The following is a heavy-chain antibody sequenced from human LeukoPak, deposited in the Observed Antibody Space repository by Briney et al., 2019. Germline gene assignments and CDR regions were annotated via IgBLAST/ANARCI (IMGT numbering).Heavy chain of an antibody. CDR2: INGSGDST. V-gene: IGHV3-23*01. CDR1: GFTFSSYV. Sequence: GGSLRLSCAASGFTFSSYVMSWVRQAPGKGLEWVSVINGSGDSTYYADSVKGRFTISRDNSKNTLYLQMNSLRVEDTALYYCAKVPLPYCSGGSCYPFDYWGQGTLVTVSS. J-gene: IGHJ4*02. D-gene: IGHD2-15*01. CDR3: AKVPLPYCSGGSCYPFDY.